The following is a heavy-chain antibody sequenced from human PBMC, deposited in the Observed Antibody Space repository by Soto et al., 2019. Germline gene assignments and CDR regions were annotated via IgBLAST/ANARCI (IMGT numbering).Heavy chain of an antibody. V-gene: IGHV4-39*01. CDR1: GGSISSTSHY. CDR2: IYSSGST. CDR3: ASPQGAVAVAGAFDY. J-gene: IGHJ4*02. D-gene: IGHD6-19*01. Sequence: QLQLQESGPRLVKPSETLSLTCTVSGGSISSTSHYWGWIRQPPGKGLEWIGSIYSSGSTYYNPYLESRVTISVDTSKNQFSLRLSSVTAADTAVYYCASPQGAVAVAGAFDYWGQGTLVTVSS.